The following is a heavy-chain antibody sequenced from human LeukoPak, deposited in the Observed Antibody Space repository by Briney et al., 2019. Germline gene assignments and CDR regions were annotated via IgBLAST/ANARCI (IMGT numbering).Heavy chain of an antibody. Sequence: KPSETLSLTCTVSGGSISSSSYYWGWIRQPPGKGLEWIGSIYYSGSTYYNPSLKSRVTISVDTSKNQFSLKLSSVTAADTAVYYCARVRDSSGYAYYYYYYYMDVWGKGTTVTVSS. V-gene: IGHV4-39*07. J-gene: IGHJ6*03. CDR3: ARVRDSSGYAYYYYYYYMDV. D-gene: IGHD3-22*01. CDR1: GGSISSSSYY. CDR2: IYYSGST.